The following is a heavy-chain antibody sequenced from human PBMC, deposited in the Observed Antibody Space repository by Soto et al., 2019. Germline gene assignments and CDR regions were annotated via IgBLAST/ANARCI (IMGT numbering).Heavy chain of an antibody. V-gene: IGHV2-5*02. J-gene: IGHJ4*02. Sequence: QITLKESGPTLVRPTQTLTLTCAFSGFSLSTSGVGVGWIRQPPGKALEWLAVIYWDDSKHYSPSLRSRLTITKDTSKNQVVLTMTNMDPMDTGTYCGAHKGPEDWPLDYWGQGTLVTVSS. CDR1: GFSLSTSGVG. CDR2: IYWDDSK. D-gene: IGHD3-9*01. CDR3: AHKGPEDWPLDY.